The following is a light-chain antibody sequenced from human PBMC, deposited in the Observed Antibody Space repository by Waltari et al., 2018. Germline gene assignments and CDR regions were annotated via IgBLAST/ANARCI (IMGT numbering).Light chain of an antibody. CDR1: QGISSW. CDR2: KAS. J-gene: IGKJ4*01. CDR3: QQYNSAPPT. Sequence: DILMTQSPSSLSASLGDRVIFTCRASQGISSWLAWYQQKPGKPPKLLIYKASTLQSGVPSRFSGSGSGTDFTLTISSLQPEDFATYFCQQYNSAPPTFGGGTKVDIK. V-gene: IGKV1-5*03.